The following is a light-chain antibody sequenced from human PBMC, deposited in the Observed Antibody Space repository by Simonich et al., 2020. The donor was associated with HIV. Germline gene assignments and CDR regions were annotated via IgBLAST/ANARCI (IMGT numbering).Light chain of an antibody. V-gene: IGKV1-12*01. CDR3: QQANSFPIT. Sequence: DIQMTQSPSSVSASVGNRVTITCRASQSISSWLAWYQQKPGRAPKHLIYAASSLQSGAPSRFTGSGSGTDFTLTITNLQPEDSATYYCQQANSFPITFGQGTRLEI. CDR2: AAS. CDR1: QSISSW. J-gene: IGKJ5*01.